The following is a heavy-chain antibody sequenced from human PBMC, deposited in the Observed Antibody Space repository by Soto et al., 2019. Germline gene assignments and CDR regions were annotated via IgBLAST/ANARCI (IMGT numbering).Heavy chain of an antibody. J-gene: IGHJ4*02. CDR1: GYTFTNYY. D-gene: IGHD6-19*01. CDR3: ARESQSSGWSWFDY. CDR2: INPSGGST. Sequence: QVQLVQSGAEVKKPGASVKVSCKASGYTFTNYYIHWVRQAPGQGLEWMGMINPSGGSTSYTRRFQGRVTLTRDTSTSTVYMALSSLRSEDTAVYYCARESQSSGWSWFDYWGQGTLVTVSS. V-gene: IGHV1-46*01.